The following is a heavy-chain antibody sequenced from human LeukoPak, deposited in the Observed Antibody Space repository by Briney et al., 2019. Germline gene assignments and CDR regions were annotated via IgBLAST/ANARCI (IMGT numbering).Heavy chain of an antibody. CDR3: ARDRNTGYGMDV. CDR2: ISYDGSNR. CDR1: GFTFSSYA. Sequence: AGRSLRLSCAASGFTFSSYAMHWVRQAPGKGLEWVAVISYDGSNRYYADSVKGRFTISRDNSKNTLYLQMNSLRAEDTAVYYCARDRNTGYGMDVWGQGTTVTVSS. J-gene: IGHJ6*02. V-gene: IGHV3-30-3*01. D-gene: IGHD2-8*02.